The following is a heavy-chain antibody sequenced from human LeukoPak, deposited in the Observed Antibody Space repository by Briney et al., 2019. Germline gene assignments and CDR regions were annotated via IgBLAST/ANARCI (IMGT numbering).Heavy chain of an antibody. Sequence: GGSLRLSCAPSGFTSNIRWMHWVRQAPRKGLVWVSRINSDGSSTNYADSVKGRFTISRDNAKNMVYLQMNSLRAEDTAVYYCTPDRSYAMEVWGQGATVAVS. CDR1: GFTSNIRW. CDR2: INSDGSST. J-gene: IGHJ6*02. V-gene: IGHV3-74*01. CDR3: TPDRSYAMEV.